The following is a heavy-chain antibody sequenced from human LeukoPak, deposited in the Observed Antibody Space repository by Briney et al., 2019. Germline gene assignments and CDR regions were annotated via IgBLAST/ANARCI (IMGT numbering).Heavy chain of an antibody. J-gene: IGHJ4*02. CDR2: INWNGGST. D-gene: IGHD3-22*01. Sequence: GGSLRLSCAASGFTFDDYGMSWVRQAPGKGLEWVSGINWNGGSTGYADSVKGRFTISRDNSKNSLYLQMNSLRAEDTALYYCAKDKFTRDSSGTLDYWGQGTLVTVSS. CDR3: AKDKFTRDSSGTLDY. CDR1: GFTFDDYG. V-gene: IGHV3-20*04.